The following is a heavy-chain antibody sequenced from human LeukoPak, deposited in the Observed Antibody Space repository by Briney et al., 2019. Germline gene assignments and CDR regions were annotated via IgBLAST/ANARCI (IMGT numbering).Heavy chain of an antibody. Sequence: PGGSLRLSCAASGFTFSSYWMHWVRQAPGKGLVWVSRINSDGSSTSYADSVKGRFTISRDNAKNTLYLQMNSLRAEDTAVYYCASRGSGSWYSFQHWGQGTLVTVSS. D-gene: IGHD6-13*01. J-gene: IGHJ1*01. CDR1: GFTFSSYW. V-gene: IGHV3-74*01. CDR2: INSDGSST. CDR3: ASRGSGSWYSFQH.